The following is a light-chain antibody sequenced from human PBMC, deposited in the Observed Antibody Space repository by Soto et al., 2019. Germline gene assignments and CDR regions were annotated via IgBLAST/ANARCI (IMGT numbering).Light chain of an antibody. CDR1: SSDVGGHKN. Sequence: QSALTQPASASGSPGQSITVSCTGTSSDVGGHKNVSWYQQHPGKVPKLIIYEVSNRPSGVSNRFSGSKSGNTASLTVSGLQAEDEADYYCSSYTTTSTLVFGGGTKLTVL. CDR3: SSYTTTSTLV. J-gene: IGLJ2*01. V-gene: IGLV2-14*01. CDR2: EVS.